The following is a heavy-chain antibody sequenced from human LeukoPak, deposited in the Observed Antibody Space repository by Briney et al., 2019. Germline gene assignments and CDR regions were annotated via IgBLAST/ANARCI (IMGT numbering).Heavy chain of an antibody. V-gene: IGHV3-23*01. Sequence: PGGSLRLSCAASGFTFSSYAMSWVRQAPGKGLEWVSAISGSGGSTYYADSVKGRFTISRDNSKNTLYLQMSSLRAEDTAVYYCAKVGSSGKGCMDVWGQGTTVTVSS. D-gene: IGHD6-19*01. J-gene: IGHJ6*02. CDR1: GFTFSSYA. CDR2: ISGSGGST. CDR3: AKVGSSGKGCMDV.